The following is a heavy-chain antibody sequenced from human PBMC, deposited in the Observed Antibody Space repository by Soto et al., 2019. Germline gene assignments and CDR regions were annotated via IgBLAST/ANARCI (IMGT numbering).Heavy chain of an antibody. V-gene: IGHV3-30*03. J-gene: IGHJ4*02. Sequence: SLRLSCTGSGFTFGNYGMHWLRQAPGKGVEWVASTSYDGNNKYYADSLKGRFTISRDNPKKMVYLQMTSLGPEDTAVYYCVALVRGDGYWGQGTLVTVSS. CDR1: GFTFGNYG. D-gene: IGHD3-10*01. CDR3: VALVRGDGY. CDR2: TSYDGNNK.